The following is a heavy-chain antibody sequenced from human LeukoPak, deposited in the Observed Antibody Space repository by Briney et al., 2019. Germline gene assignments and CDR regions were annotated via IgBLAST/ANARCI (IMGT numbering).Heavy chain of an antibody. CDR2: INTYNGNT. D-gene: IGHD3-3*01. V-gene: IGHV1-18*01. CDR3: ERTRAGDFWSGYYGIDY. J-gene: IGHJ4*02. CDR1: GYTFNSYV. Sequence: ASVKVSCKASGYTFNSYVISWERQAPGQGLGWMGWINTYNGNTNYAQKLQGRVTMTTDTSTSTAYMELRSLRSDDRAMYYCERTRAGDFWSGYYGIDYWGQGTLVTVSS.